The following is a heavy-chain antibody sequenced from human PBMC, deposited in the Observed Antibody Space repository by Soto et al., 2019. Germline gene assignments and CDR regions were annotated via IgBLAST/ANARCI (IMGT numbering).Heavy chain of an antibody. CDR3: ATRLGSNWFDP. D-gene: IGHD3-16*01. CDR2: IYYSGST. CDR1: GGSIVSGGYY. Sequence: SETLSLTCTVSGGSIVSGGYYWSWIRQHPGKGLEWIGYIYYSGSTYYNPSLKSRVTISVDTSKNQFSLKLSSVTAADTAVYYCATRLGSNWFDPWGQGTLVTVSS. V-gene: IGHV4-31*03. J-gene: IGHJ5*02.